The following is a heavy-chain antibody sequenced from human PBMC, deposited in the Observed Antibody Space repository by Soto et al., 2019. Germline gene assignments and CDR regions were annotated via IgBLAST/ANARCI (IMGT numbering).Heavy chain of an antibody. J-gene: IGHJ4*02. CDR2: SYYSGTT. Sequence: SETLSLTCTVSGGSINNYYWSWIRQSPGRGLEWIGCSYYSGTTNYNPSLSSRVTISIGASKTQFSLRLRSVTAADTAVYYCARRQDWNYLFNNWGPGILVTVSS. CDR3: ARRQDWNYLFNN. V-gene: IGHV4-59*01. D-gene: IGHD1-7*01. CDR1: GGSINNYY.